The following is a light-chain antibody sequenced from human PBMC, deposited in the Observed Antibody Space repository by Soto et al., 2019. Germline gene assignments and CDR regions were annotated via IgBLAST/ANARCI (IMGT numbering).Light chain of an antibody. CDR1: QSVSSN. CDR2: GAS. CDR3: QQYNNWPWGT. Sequence: EIVMTQSPATLSVSPGERATLSCRASQSVSSNLAWYQQKPGQAPRLPIHGASTRPTGIPARFSGSGSGTEFTLTISSLQSEDFAVYYCQQYNNWPWGTFGQGTKVDIK. J-gene: IGKJ1*01. V-gene: IGKV3-15*01.